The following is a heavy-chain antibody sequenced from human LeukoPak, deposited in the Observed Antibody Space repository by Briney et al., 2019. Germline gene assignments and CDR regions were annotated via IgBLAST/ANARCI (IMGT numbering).Heavy chain of an antibody. J-gene: IGHJ4*02. CDR3: AKARTPYNSGFDY. CDR1: GFSFTDYA. Sequence: GGSLRLSCAASGFSFTDYAMGWVRQAPGQGLEWASTISASGSTTYYADSVRGRFTISRDNSKNTLSLKMSSLRAEDTAVYYCAKARTPYNSGFDYWGQGTLVAVSS. CDR2: ISASGSTT. D-gene: IGHD6-19*01. V-gene: IGHV3-23*01.